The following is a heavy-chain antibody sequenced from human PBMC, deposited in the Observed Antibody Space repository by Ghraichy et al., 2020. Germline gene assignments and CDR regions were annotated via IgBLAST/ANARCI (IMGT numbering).Heavy chain of an antibody. CDR3: ARSEMYYDILTGYPLVYYYYGMDV. J-gene: IGHJ6*02. CDR2: INSDGSST. V-gene: IGHV3-74*01. D-gene: IGHD3-9*01. CDR1: GFTFSSYW. Sequence: GGSLRLSCAASGFTFSSYWMHWVRQAPGKGLVWVSRINSDGSSTSYADSVKGRFTISRDNAKNTLYLQMNSLRAEDTAVYYCARSEMYYDILTGYPLVYYYYGMDVWGQGTTVTVSS.